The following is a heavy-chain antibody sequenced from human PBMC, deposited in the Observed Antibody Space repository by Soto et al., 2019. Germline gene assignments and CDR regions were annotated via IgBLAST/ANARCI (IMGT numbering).Heavy chain of an antibody. V-gene: IGHV3-30*03. CDR3: ARDYGALPCDRFKH. J-gene: IGHJ1*01. D-gene: IGHD3-10*01. CDR2: VSYDGKNI. Sequence: QLVESGGGVVQPGRSLTLSCAASGFSLDSYAMHWVRQAPGKGHEWMAVVSYDGKNIYYADSVKGRFTISKDDSKNTLYLRMSSLTAEDTATYYCARDYGALPCDRFKHWGRGTLVTVSS. CDR1: GFSLDSYA.